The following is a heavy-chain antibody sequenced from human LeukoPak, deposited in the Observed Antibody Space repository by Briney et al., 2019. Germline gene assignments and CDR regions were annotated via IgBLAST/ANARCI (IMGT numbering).Heavy chain of an antibody. Sequence: GGSLRLSCAASGFTFSSYGMSWVRQAPGKGLEWVSAISGSGGSTYYADSVKGRFTISRDNSKNTLYLQMNSLRAEDTAVYYCAKDLYGGSYRWDDAFDIWGQGTMVTVSS. CDR3: AKDLYGGSYRWDDAFDI. CDR2: ISGSGGST. J-gene: IGHJ3*02. D-gene: IGHD1-26*01. V-gene: IGHV3-23*01. CDR1: GFTFSSYG.